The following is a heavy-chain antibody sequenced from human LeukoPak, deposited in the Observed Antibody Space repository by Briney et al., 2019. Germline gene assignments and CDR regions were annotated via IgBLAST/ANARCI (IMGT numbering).Heavy chain of an antibody. Sequence: PGGSLRLSCAASGFTFSSYAMSWVRQAPGKGLEWVSVITHSYDTYYADSVKGRFTISRDNSKNTLYLQMNSLRAEDTALYFCAKAGCSSATCYDNCWGQGTLVTVSS. CDR3: AKAGCSSATCYDNC. D-gene: IGHD2-2*01. V-gene: IGHV3-23*01. CDR2: ITHSYDT. CDR1: GFTFSSYA. J-gene: IGHJ4*02.